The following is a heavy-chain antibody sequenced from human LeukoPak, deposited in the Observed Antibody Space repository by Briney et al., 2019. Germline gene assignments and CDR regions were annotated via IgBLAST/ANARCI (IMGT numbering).Heavy chain of an antibody. CDR3: ARVVPGPDAFDI. Sequence: MSSQTLSLTCTVSGGSISSGGYYWSWIRQPPGKGLEWIGYIYYSGSTNYNPSLKSRVTISVDTSKNQSSLKLSSVTAADTAVYYCARVVPGPDAFDIWGQGTMVTVSS. J-gene: IGHJ3*02. D-gene: IGHD1-14*01. CDR1: GGSISSGGYY. CDR2: IYYSGST. V-gene: IGHV4-61*08.